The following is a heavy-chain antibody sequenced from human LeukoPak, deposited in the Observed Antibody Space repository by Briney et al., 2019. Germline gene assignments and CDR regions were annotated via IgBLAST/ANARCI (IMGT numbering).Heavy chain of an antibody. Sequence: ASVKVSCKASGYTFTGFYMHWMRQAPGQGLEWMGWINPNSGGTNYAQSSQGRVTMTSGTSINTAYMELSSLRSGDTAVYYCARDRRGLSNIFWGQGTLVTVSS. CDR2: INPNSGGT. J-gene: IGHJ4*02. V-gene: IGHV1-2*02. D-gene: IGHD5-12*01. CDR1: GYTFTGFY. CDR3: ARDRRGLSNIF.